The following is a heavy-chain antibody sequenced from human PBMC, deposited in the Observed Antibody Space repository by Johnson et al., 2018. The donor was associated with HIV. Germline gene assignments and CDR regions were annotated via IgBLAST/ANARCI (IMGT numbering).Heavy chain of an antibody. J-gene: IGHJ3*01. CDR1: GFTFNRYG. CDR3: ARDGAIAGAATEALDL. D-gene: IGHD1-26*01. CDR2: TSFDERGK. V-gene: IGHV3-30*04. Sequence: QVQLVESGGGLVQPGRSLRLSCAASGFTFNRYGLHWVRQAPGKGLEWVATTSFDERGKHYTDSVKGSFTISRDNSKNALYLQLNSLRPEDTAVYYCARDGAIAGAATEALDLWGQGTMVIVSS.